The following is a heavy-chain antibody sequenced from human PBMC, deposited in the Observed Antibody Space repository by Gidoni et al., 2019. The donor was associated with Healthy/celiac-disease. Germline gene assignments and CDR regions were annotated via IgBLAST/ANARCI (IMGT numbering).Heavy chain of an antibody. D-gene: IGHD2-2*01. J-gene: IGHJ4*02. Sequence: QVQLQQWGAGLLKPSETLSLTCAVYGGSFSGYYWSWIRQPPGKGLGCIGEINHSGSTNYHPSLKGRVTISVDTSKNQFSLKLSSVTAADTAVYYCARGRGYCSSTSCFNRLFDYWGQGTLVTVSS. CDR3: ARGRGYCSSTSCFNRLFDY. CDR1: GGSFSGYY. CDR2: INHSGST. V-gene: IGHV4-34*01.